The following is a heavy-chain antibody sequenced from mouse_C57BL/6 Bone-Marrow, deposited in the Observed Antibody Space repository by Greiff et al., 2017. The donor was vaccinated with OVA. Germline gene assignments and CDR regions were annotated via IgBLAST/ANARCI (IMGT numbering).Heavy chain of an antibody. CDR1: GFNIKDDY. J-gene: IGHJ2*01. Sequence: VQLQQSGAELVRPGASVKLSCTASGFNIKDDYMHWVKQRPEQGLEWIGWIDPENGDTEYASKFQGKATITADTSSNTAYLQLSRLTSEDTAVYYCTSKDNFDYWGKGTTLTVSS. V-gene: IGHV14-4*01. CDR2: IDPENGDT. CDR3: TSKDNFDY.